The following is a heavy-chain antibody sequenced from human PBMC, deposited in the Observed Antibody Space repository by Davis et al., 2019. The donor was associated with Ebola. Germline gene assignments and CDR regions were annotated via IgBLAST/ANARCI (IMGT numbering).Heavy chain of an antibody. V-gene: IGHV4-39*01. CDR2: IHYSGST. J-gene: IGHJ4*02. CDR1: GASVSSGAFY. Sequence: MPSETLSLTCTVSGASVSSGAFYWGWIRQSPGKGLEWIGSIHYSGSTYYNPSLKSRVSISVDTSKNQFSLKLSSVTAADTAVYYGVNNGVDYWGQGTLVTVSS. D-gene: IGHD1-14*01. CDR3: VNNGVDY.